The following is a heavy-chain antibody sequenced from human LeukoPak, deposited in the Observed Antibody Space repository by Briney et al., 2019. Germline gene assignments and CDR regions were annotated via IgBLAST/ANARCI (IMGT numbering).Heavy chain of an antibody. V-gene: IGHV4-59*01. CDR3: ARLYSSAWYRGSLYFDN. Sequence: SETLSLTCAVSGGSINNYYWSWPRQPPGKGLEWIGHIFYSGSTNYDPSLKSRVTISLDTSKNHFSLKLRSVTATDTAIYYCARLYSSAWYRGSLYFDNWGQGTLVTVSS. J-gene: IGHJ4*02. CDR1: GGSINNYY. D-gene: IGHD6-13*01. CDR2: IFYSGST.